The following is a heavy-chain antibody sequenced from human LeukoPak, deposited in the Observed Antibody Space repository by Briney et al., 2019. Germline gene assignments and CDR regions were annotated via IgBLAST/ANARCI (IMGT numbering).Heavy chain of an antibody. CDR3: TRYNNDHFDY. D-gene: IGHD1-14*01. CDR2: IAYDGSRA. V-gene: IGHV3-33*01. Sequence: PGRSLRLSCAGSGFTFGGYGMHWFRQTPDKGLEWVAVIAYDGSRAFYADSVKGRFTISRDNSKNTMSMQMDDLRAEDTAVYYCTRYNNDHFDYWGQGTLVTVSS. J-gene: IGHJ4*02. CDR1: GFTFGGYG.